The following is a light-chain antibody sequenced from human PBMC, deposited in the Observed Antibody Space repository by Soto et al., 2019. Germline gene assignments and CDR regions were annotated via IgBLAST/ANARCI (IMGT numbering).Light chain of an antibody. CDR1: QTVYTW. V-gene: IGKV1-5*03. J-gene: IGKJ2*01. CDR3: QQYSSYSPYT. Sequence: DIQMTQSPSPLSASIGARVTITCRASQTVYTWLAWYQQKPGTAPKLLIYEASSLHSGVPSRFSDSGSGTEFTLVISRLQPDYLATYYCQQYSSYSPYTFGQGTKVEI. CDR2: EAS.